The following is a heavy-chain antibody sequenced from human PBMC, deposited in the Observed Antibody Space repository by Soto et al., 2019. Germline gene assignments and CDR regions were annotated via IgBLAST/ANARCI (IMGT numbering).Heavy chain of an antibody. CDR1: GYTFTSYD. CDR3: ARGLGYCSGGSCYIFDY. CDR2: MNPNSGNT. D-gene: IGHD2-15*01. V-gene: IGHV1-8*01. J-gene: IGHJ4*02. Sequence: QVQLVQSGAEVKKPGASVKVSCKASGYTFTSYDINWVRQATGQGLEGMGWMNPNSGNTGYAQKFQGRVTMSRNTSISTAYMELSSLRSEDTAVYYCARGLGYCSGGSCYIFDYWGQGTLVTVSS.